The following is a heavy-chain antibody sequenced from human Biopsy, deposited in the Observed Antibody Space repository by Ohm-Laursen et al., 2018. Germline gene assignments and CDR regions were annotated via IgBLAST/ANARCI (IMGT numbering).Heavy chain of an antibody. CDR3: TRSAGYGYDY. V-gene: IGHV3-73*01. CDR2: IKKKSNNDAT. CDR1: GFNLSAFA. D-gene: IGHD5-12*01. J-gene: IGHJ4*02. Sequence: SRSLSCAASGFNLSAFALHWVCQASGRGLGWVGRIKKKSNNDATAYAESMKGRFSIFRDDSKSSSFLQMNILKIEDTAVYFCTRSAGYGYDYWGQGILVTVSS.